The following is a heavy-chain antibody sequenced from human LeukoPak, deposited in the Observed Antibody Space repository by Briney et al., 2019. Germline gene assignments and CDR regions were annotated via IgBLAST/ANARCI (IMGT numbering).Heavy chain of an antibody. CDR3: TSDMTTVTTTSPDY. V-gene: IGHV3-73*01. Sequence: PGGSLRLSCAASGFTFSGSAMHWVRQASGKGLEWVGRIRSKANSYATAYAASVKGRFTISRDDSKNTAYPQMNSLKTEDTAVYYCTSDMTTVTTTSPDYWGQGTLVTVSS. CDR1: GFTFSGSA. CDR2: IRSKANSYAT. J-gene: IGHJ4*02. D-gene: IGHD4-17*01.